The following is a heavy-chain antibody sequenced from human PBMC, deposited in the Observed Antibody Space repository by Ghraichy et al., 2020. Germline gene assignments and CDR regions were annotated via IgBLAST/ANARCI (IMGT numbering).Heavy chain of an antibody. CDR1: GFTVSSNY. CDR2: IYSGGST. V-gene: IGHV3-66*01. D-gene: IGHD4-17*01. CDR3: ARDVTVTENEWTQTQYGMDV. Sequence: GGSLRLSCAASGFTVSSNYMSWIRQAPGKGLEWVSVIYSGGSTYYADSVKGRFTISRDNSKNTLYLQMNSLRAEDTAVYYCARDVTVTENEWTQTQYGMDVWGQGTTVTVSS. J-gene: IGHJ6*02.